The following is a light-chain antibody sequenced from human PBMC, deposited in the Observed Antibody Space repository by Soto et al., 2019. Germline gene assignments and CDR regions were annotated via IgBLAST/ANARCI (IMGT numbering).Light chain of an antibody. V-gene: IGLV2-23*02. CDR3: CSYSGSSTLV. CDR1: SSDVGSYNL. Sequence: QSALTQPASVSGSPGQSITISCTGTSSDVGSYNLVSWYQQHPGKAPKLMIYEVSKRPSWVSNRFSGSKSGNTASLTISGLQAEDEADYYCCSYSGSSTLVFGGGTNLTVL. J-gene: IGLJ3*02. CDR2: EVS.